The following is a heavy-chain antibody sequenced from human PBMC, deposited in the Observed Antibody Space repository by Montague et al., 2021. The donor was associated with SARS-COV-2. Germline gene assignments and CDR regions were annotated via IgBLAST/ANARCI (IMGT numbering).Heavy chain of an antibody. CDR2: FSYDESNK. Sequence: SLRLSCAASGFTFSSYGMHWVRQAPGKGLEWVALFSYDESNKYYTDSVKGRFTISRDNSKNTLYLQMNSLRPEDTAVYYCAKSPTASAYYFDSWGQGTLVTVSS. D-gene: IGHD2-21*02. CDR1: GFTFSSYG. V-gene: IGHV3-30*18. CDR3: AKSPTASAYYFDS. J-gene: IGHJ4*02.